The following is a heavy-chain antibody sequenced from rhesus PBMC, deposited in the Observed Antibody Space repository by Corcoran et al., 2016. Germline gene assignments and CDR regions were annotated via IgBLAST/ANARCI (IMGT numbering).Heavy chain of an antibody. CDR1: GGSISSNY. CDR3: ARGCPRGGIYCRDAFDF. V-gene: IGHV4-173*01. CDR2: ISGSVGST. Sequence: QLQLQESGPGLVKPSETLSLTCAVSGGSISSNYWSWIRQPPGKGLEWFGLISGSVGSTHYHPSLQRLVPISTDTSKNQFSLRLSSVTAADTAVYYCARGCPRGGIYCRDAFDFWGQGLRVTVSS. J-gene: IGHJ3*01. D-gene: IGHD2-27*01.